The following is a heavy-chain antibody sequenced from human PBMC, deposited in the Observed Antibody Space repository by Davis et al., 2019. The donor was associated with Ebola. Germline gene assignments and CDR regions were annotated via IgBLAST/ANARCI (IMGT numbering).Heavy chain of an antibody. CDR3: AKDGRAHSVAGTAYFDY. V-gene: IGHV3-43D*03. J-gene: IGHJ4*02. CDR2: ISWDGVST. CDR1: GFTFDDYA. D-gene: IGHD6-19*01. Sequence: GGSLRLSCAASGFTFDDYAMHWVRQAPGKGLEWVSLISWDGVSTYYADSVKGRFTISRDNSKNSLYLQMNSLRAEDTALYYCAKDGRAHSVAGTAYFDYWGQGTLVTVSS.